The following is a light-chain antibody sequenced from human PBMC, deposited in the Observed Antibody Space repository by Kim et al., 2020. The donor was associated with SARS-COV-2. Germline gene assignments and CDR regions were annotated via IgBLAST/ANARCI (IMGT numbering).Light chain of an antibody. V-gene: IGLV3-9*01. CDR1: NIGSKN. CDR3: QVWDSSTGV. Sequence: SYELTQPLSVSVALGQTARITCGGNNIGSKNVHWYQQKPGQAPVLVIYRDSNRPSGIPERFSGSNSGNTATLTISRAQAGDEADYYCQVWDSSTGVFGGGTQPTVL. J-gene: IGLJ3*02. CDR2: RDS.